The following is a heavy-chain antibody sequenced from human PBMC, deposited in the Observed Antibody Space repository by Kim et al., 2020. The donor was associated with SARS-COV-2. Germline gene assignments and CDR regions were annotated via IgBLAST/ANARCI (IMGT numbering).Heavy chain of an antibody. Sequence: SETLSLTCTVSGGSVSSGSYYWSWIRQPPGKGLEWIGYIYYSGSTNYNPSLKSRVTISVDTSKNQFSLKLSSVTAADTAVYYCARGFLWFGELLPRDFDYWGQGTLVTVSS. CDR3: ARGFLWFGELLPRDFDY. CDR1: GGSVSSGSYY. J-gene: IGHJ4*02. CDR2: IYYSGST. V-gene: IGHV4-61*01. D-gene: IGHD3-10*01.